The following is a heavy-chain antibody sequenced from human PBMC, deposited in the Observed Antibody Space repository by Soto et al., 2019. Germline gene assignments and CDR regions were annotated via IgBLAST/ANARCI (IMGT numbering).Heavy chain of an antibody. Sequence: PSATLSLTCTVSGASISGFYWSWIRKSAGKGLEWIGYIYHSGSTYYIPSLRSRVTISMDRTKNQFSLHLNSVTAGDTAVYFCARVRYSDNWHGLIDYWGQGTLVTVSS. CDR3: ARVRYSDNWHGLIDY. J-gene: IGHJ4*02. CDR2: IYHSGST. D-gene: IGHD4-4*01. CDR1: GASISGFY. V-gene: IGHV4-59*12.